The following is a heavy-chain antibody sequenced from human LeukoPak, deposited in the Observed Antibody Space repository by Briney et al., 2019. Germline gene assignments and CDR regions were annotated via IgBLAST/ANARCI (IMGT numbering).Heavy chain of an antibody. CDR2: IIPMSSTT. V-gene: IGHV1-69*13. D-gene: IGHD3-3*01. CDR1: GGTFSSHA. CDR3: ARPRTYYDSWSGYPPFDY. J-gene: IGHJ4*02. Sequence: GASVKVSCKASGGTFSSHAINWVRQAPGQGPEWMGGIIPMSSTTKYAQKFQGRVTITADESTSTAFMELSSLRSEDTAVYYCARPRTYYDSWSGYPPFDYWGQGTLVTVSP.